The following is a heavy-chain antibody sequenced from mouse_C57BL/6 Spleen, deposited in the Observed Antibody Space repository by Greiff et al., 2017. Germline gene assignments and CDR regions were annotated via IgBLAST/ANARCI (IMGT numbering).Heavy chain of an antibody. D-gene: IGHD2-1*01. CDR3: AIYGNPSWFAY. V-gene: IGHV5-17*01. CDR2: ISSGSSTI. CDR1: GFTFSDYG. Sequence: EVHLVESGGGLVKPGGSLKLSCAASGFTFSDYGMHWVRQAPEKGLEWVAYISSGSSTIYYADTVKGRFTISRDNAKNTLFLQMTSLRSEDTAMYYCAIYGNPSWFAYWGQGTLVTVSA. J-gene: IGHJ3*01.